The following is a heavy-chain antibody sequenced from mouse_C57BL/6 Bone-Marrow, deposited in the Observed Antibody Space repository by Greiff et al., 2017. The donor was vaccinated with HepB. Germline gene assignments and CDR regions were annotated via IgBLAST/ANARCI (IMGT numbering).Heavy chain of an antibody. V-gene: IGHV2-2*01. CDR2: IWSGGST. J-gene: IGHJ1*03. CDR1: GFSLTSYG. CDR3: ARPFITTVVATGYFDV. Sequence: VQLQQSGPGLVQPSQSLSITCTVSGFSLTSYGVHWVRQSPGKGLEWLGVIWSGGSTDYNAAFISRLSISKDNSKSQVFFKMNSLQADDTAIYYCARPFITTVVATGYFDVWGTGTTVTVSS. D-gene: IGHD1-1*01.